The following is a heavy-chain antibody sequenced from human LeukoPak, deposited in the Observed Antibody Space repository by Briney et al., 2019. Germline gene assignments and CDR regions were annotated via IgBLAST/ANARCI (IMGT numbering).Heavy chain of an antibody. V-gene: IGHV4-31*03. CDR1: GGSISSSSYY. CDR3: ARVIAAAGPYYFDY. Sequence: SETLSLTCTVSGGSISSSSYYWSWIRQHPGKGLEWIGYIYYSGSTYYNPSLKSRVTISVDTSKNQFSLKLSSVTAADTAVYYCARVIAAAGPYYFDYWGQGTLVTVSS. D-gene: IGHD6-13*01. J-gene: IGHJ4*02. CDR2: IYYSGST.